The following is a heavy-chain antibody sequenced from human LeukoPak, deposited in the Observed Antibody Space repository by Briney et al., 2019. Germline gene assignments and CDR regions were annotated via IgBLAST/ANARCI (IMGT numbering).Heavy chain of an antibody. V-gene: IGHV3-21*01. D-gene: IGHD3-22*01. CDR3: ARDLRGYPY. CDR2: VSSTSRFI. CDR1: GFTFSNAW. J-gene: IGHJ1*01. Sequence: GGSLRLSCAASGFTFSNAWMSWVRQAPGKGLEWVSFVSSTSRFISYADSVKGRFTISRDNAKNSLYLQMTSLRAEDTAVYYCARDLRGYPYWGQGTLVTVSS.